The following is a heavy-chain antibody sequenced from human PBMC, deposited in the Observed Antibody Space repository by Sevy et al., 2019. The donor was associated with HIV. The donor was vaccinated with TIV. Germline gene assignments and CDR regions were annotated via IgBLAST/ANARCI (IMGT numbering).Heavy chain of an antibody. V-gene: IGHV6-1*01. D-gene: IGHD2-2*01. J-gene: IGHJ4*02. CDR2: TYYRSKWYN. Sequence: QSQTLSLTCAISGDSVSSNSAAWNWIRQSPSRGLEWLGRTYYRSKWYNDYAVSVKSRITINPDTSKNQFSLKLNSVTPEETAVYYCARNPPYCSSTSCHFDYWGQGTLVTVSS. CDR3: ARNPPYCSSTSCHFDY. CDR1: GDSVSSNSAA.